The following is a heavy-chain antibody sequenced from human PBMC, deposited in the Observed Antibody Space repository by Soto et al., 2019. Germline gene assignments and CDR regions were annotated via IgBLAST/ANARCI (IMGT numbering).Heavy chain of an antibody. V-gene: IGHV1-18*01. CDR3: AREQSGITIFGVVDSYYYCYMDV. Sequence: QVQLVQSGAEVKKPGASVKVSCKASGYTFTSYGISWVRQAPGQGLEWMGWISAYNGNTNYAQKRQGRVTMTTDTSTSTAYMELRSLRSDDTAVYYCAREQSGITIFGVVDSYYYCYMDVWGKGTTVTVSS. CDR2: ISAYNGNT. J-gene: IGHJ6*03. D-gene: IGHD3-3*01. CDR1: GYTFTSYG.